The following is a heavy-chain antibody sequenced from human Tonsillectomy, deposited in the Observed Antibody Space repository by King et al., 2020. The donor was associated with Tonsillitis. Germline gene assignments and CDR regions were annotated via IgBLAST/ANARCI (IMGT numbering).Heavy chain of an antibody. J-gene: IGHJ6*02. Sequence: VQLVESGGGLVQPGRSLRLSCAASGFTFDDYAMNWVRQPPGKGLEWVSGIYWSSGSIGYADSVKGRFTISRDNAKNSLYLQMNSLRAEDTALYYCATAHSGSYWVGMDVWGQGTTVTVSS. CDR1: GFTFDDYA. CDR3: ATAHSGSYWVGMDV. V-gene: IGHV3-9*01. CDR2: IYWSSGSI. D-gene: IGHD1-26*01.